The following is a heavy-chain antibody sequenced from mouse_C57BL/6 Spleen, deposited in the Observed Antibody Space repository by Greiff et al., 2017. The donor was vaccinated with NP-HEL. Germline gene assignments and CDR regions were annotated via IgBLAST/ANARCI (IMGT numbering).Heavy chain of an antibody. CDR1: GYSFTDYN. CDR2: INPNYGTT. J-gene: IGHJ3*01. D-gene: IGHD2-12*01. V-gene: IGHV1-39*01. CDR3: ARSHDGSFAY. Sequence: VHVKQSGPELVKPGASVKISCKASGYSFTDYNMNWVKQSNGKSLEWIGVINPNYGTTSYNQKLQGKATLTVDQSSSPAYMQLNSLTSEDSAVYYSARSHDGSFAYWGQGTLVTVSA.